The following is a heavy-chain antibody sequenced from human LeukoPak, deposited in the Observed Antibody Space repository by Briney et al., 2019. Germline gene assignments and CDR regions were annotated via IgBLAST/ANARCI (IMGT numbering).Heavy chain of an antibody. D-gene: IGHD3-10*02. CDR1: GFTFSSYS. V-gene: IGHV3-48*04. CDR3: VELGITMIGGV. CDR2: ISSSGSTI. J-gene: IGHJ6*04. Sequence: GGSLRLSCAASGFTFSSYSMNWVRQAPGKGLEWVSYISSSGSTIYYADSVNGRFTISRDNAKNSLYLQMNSLRAEDTAVYYCVELGITMIGGVWGKGPTVTISS.